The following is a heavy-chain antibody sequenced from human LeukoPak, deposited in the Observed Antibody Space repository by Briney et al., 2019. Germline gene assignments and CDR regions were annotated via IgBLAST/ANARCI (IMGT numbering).Heavy chain of an antibody. CDR2: INPNSGGT. CDR1: GYTFTGYY. Sequence: ASVKVSCKASGYTFTGYYMHWVRQAPGQGLEWMGWINPNSGGTNYAQKFQGRVTMTRDTSISTAYMELRSLRSDDTAVYYCARCDLEEYYYDSSGYYYWGQGTLVTVSS. J-gene: IGHJ4*02. D-gene: IGHD3-22*01. CDR3: ARCDLEEYYYDSSGYYY. V-gene: IGHV1-2*02.